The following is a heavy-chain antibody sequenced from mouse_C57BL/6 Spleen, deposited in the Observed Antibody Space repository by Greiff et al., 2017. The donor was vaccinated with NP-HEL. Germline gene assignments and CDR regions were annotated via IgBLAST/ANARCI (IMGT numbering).Heavy chain of an antibody. CDR3: ARIKKIVATYVDY. CDR1: GYTFTSYW. D-gene: IGHD1-1*01. J-gene: IGHJ2*01. Sequence: QVQLKQSGAELVKAGASVKMSCKASGYTFTSYWMHWVKQRLGQGLEWFAETNPTNGRTYYNEKCKSKATLTVGKSSSTAYMLLSGPTFEDSAVYYCARIKKIVATYVDYWGQGTTLTVSS. V-gene: IGHV1S81*02. CDR2: TNPTNGRT.